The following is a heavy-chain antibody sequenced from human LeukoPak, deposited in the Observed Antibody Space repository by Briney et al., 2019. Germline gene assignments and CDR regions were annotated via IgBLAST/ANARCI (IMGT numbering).Heavy chain of an antibody. J-gene: IGHJ4*02. V-gene: IGHV3-74*01. D-gene: IGHD6-19*01. CDR1: GFTFSSYW. Sequence: GGSLRLSCAASGFTFSSYWMHWVRQAPGKGLVWVSRINSDGSSTSYADSVKGRFTISRDNAKNTVYLQMNSLRAEDTAVYYCARVYSSGWYPFYYFDYWGQGTLVTVSS. CDR3: ARVYSSGWYPFYYFDY. CDR2: INSDGSST.